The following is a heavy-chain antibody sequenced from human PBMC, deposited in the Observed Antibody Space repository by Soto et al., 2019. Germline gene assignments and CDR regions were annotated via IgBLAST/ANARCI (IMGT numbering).Heavy chain of an antibody. CDR3: ARTTAVPNTLRSRYFFDY. J-gene: IGHJ4*02. CDR1: GGSVSDKTYY. CDR2: VYYSGTT. Sequence: SETLSLTXSVSGGSVSDKTYYWSWIRQPPGKRLEWIGYVYYSGTTNYNPSLKSRVTISVDLSKNRFSLRLSSVTTADTALYYCARTTAVPNTLRSRYFFDYWGQGTLVTVSS. V-gene: IGHV4-61*01. D-gene: IGHD4-17*01.